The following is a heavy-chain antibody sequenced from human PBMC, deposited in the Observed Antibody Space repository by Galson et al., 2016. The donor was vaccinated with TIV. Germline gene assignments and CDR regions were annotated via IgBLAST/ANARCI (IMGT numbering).Heavy chain of an antibody. Sequence: ETLSLTCGVSGYSISSGFYWAWIRQPPGKGLEWMGTVYHGGRSYYAPSLTGRVSISIDTSKNQFSVILTSVTAADTAVYYGARGTGFRYGCYYWGQGALVTVSS. CDR2: VYHGGRS. V-gene: IGHV4-38-2*01. CDR3: ARGTGFRYGCYY. CDR1: GYSISSGFY. D-gene: IGHD3-3*01. J-gene: IGHJ4*02.